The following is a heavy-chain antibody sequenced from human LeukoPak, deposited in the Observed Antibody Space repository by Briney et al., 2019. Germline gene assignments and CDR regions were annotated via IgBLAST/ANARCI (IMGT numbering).Heavy chain of an antibody. V-gene: IGHV3-48*03. CDR1: GFIVSSYE. CDR2: INSGGTV. Sequence: GGSLRLSCAASGFIVSSYETGWVRQAPGKGLEWLSYINSGGTVYYADSVKGRFTISRDNAKNPLYLQMNSLRAEDTAVYYCARDPRSGWYFDYWGQGTLVTVSS. D-gene: IGHD6-19*01. J-gene: IGHJ4*02. CDR3: ARDPRSGWYFDY.